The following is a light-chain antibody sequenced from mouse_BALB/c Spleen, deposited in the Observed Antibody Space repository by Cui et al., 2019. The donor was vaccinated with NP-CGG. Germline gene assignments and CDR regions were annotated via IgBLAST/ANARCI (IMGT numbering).Light chain of an antibody. CDR3: ALWYSNHWV. Sequence: QAVVTQESALTTSPGETVTLTCRSSTGAVTTSNYANWVQEKPDHLFTGLIGGTNNRVPGVPARFSGSLIGEKAALTITGAQTEDEAIYFCALWYSNHWVFGGGTKTDCP. CDR2: GTN. CDR1: TGAVTTSNY. J-gene: IGLJ1*01. V-gene: IGLV1*01.